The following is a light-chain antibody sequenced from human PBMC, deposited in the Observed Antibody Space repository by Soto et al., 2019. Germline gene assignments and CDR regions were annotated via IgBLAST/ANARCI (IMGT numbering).Light chain of an antibody. CDR2: DVS. Sequence: QSALTQPRSVSGSPGQSVTISCTGSSSDVGGYNYVSWYQQHPGKAPKLMIYDVSKRPSGVPDRFSGSKSGNTASLTISGLQAEDEADYYCCSYAGSYTGVSGGGTQLTVL. CDR3: CSYAGSYTGV. J-gene: IGLJ3*02. V-gene: IGLV2-11*01. CDR1: SSDVGGYNY.